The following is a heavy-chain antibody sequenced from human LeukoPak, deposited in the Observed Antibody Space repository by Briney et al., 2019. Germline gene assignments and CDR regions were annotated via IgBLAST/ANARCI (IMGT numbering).Heavy chain of an antibody. J-gene: IGHJ4*02. CDR2: ISSSSSYI. CDR3: ARGRWTMVRGVILTPIDY. D-gene: IGHD3-10*01. V-gene: IGHV3-21*01. CDR1: GFTFSSYS. Sequence: GGSLRLSCAASGFTFSSYSINWVRQAPGKGLEWVSSISSSSSYIYYADSVKGRFTISRDNAKNSLYLQMNSLRAEDTAVYYCARGRWTMVRGVILTPIDYWGQGTLVTVSS.